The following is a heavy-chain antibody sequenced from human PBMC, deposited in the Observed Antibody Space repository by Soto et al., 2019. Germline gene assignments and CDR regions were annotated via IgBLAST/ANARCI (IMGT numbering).Heavy chain of an antibody. J-gene: IGHJ4*02. V-gene: IGHV3-30*18. CDR1: GFTFSNYG. CDR3: AKDGAPRYCSRSSCHPAGAY. CDR2: ISYDGSHK. Sequence: ESVGGVVQPGRSLRLSCAGSGFTFSNYGLHWVRQAPGTGLEWVAVISYDGSHKYYADSVKGRFTISRDNSNNMLYLQMDSLRAEDTAVYYCAKDGAPRYCSRSSCHPAGAYWGQGTLVTVSS. D-gene: IGHD2-15*01.